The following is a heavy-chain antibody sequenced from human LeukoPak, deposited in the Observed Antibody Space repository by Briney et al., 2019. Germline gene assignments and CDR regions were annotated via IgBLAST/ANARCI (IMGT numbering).Heavy chain of an antibody. CDR2: IRSKTDGAAT. J-gene: IGHJ4*02. CDR1: GFTFSHTW. Sequence: GGSLRLSCAASGFTFSHTWMNWVRQAQGKGLEWVGRIRSKTDGAATEYAAPMKGKFTISRDDSKSTLYLQIDSLKAEDTAVYYCATSCSRGSCYWGYFDHWGQGSLVTVSS. V-gene: IGHV3-15*01. CDR3: ATSCSRGSCYWGYFDH. D-gene: IGHD2-15*01.